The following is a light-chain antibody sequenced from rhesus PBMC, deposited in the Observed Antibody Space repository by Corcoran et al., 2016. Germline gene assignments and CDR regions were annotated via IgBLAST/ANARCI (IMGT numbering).Light chain of an antibody. CDR1: SSDIGGYNG. J-gene: IGLJ1*01. CDR3: GSYRSGSTYI. Sequence: QSALTQPPSVSKSLGQSVTISCTGTSSDIGGYNGVSWYQQHPGTAPRLLIYEVNKRPSGVSDRFSGSKSGNTASLTISGLQAEDEADYYCGSYRSGSTYIFGAGPRLTVL. CDR2: EVN. V-gene: IGLV2-38*01.